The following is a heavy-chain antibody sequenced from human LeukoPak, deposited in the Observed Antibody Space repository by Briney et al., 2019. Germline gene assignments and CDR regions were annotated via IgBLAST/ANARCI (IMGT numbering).Heavy chain of an antibody. Sequence: KPSETLSLTCTVSGGPISSYYWSWIRQPAGKGLEWIGRIYSSGTTKYNPSLRSRVTMSVDTSKNQFSLNLNSVTAADTAVYYCARGPSGGSGHDYWGQGTLATVSS. CDR3: ARGPSGGSGHDY. CDR1: GGPISSYY. V-gene: IGHV4-4*07. CDR2: IYSSGTT. D-gene: IGHD3-16*01. J-gene: IGHJ4*02.